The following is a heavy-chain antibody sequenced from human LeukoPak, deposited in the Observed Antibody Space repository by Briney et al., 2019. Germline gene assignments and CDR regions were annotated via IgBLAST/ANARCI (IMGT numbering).Heavy chain of an antibody. V-gene: IGHV3-48*02. CDR1: EFTFSNFG. Sequence: PGGSLRLSCAASEFTFSNFGMNWVRQAPGKGLEWVSYISSSSSSIYYADSVRGRITISRDNAKNSLYLQMNSLRDEVTAVYYCARDSGGSSGWYYFDYWGQGTLVTVSS. D-gene: IGHD6-13*01. CDR3: ARDSGGSSGWYYFDY. CDR2: ISSSSSSI. J-gene: IGHJ4*02.